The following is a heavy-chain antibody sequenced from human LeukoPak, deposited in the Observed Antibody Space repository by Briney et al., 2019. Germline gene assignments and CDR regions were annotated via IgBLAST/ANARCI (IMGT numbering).Heavy chain of an antibody. V-gene: IGHV4-31*03. CDR1: GGSISSGGYY. CDR3: ARFDAFDI. Sequence: PSQTLSLTCTVTGGSISSGGYYWRWIRQHPGKGLEWIGYIYDSGSTYYSPSLKSRITTSVDTSKSQFSLKLSSVTAADTAVYYCARFDAFDIWGQGTMVTVSS. J-gene: IGHJ3*02. CDR2: IYDSGST.